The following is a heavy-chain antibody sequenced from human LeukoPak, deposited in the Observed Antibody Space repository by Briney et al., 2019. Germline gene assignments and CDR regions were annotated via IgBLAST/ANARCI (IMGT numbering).Heavy chain of an antibody. Sequence: GGSLRLSCAASGFTFSSYAMSWLRQAPGKGLEWVSAISGSGGSTYYADSVKGRFTISRDNSKNTLYLQVNSLRAEDTAVYYCAKLSGWYGLDYWGQGTLVTVSS. J-gene: IGHJ4*02. D-gene: IGHD6-19*01. CDR2: ISGSGGST. CDR1: GFTFSSYA. V-gene: IGHV3-23*01. CDR3: AKLSGWYGLDY.